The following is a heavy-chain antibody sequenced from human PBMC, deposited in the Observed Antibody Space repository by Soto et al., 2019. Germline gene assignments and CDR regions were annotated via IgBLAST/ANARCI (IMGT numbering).Heavy chain of an antibody. D-gene: IGHD4-17*01. J-gene: IGHJ4*02. Sequence: SETLSLTCTVSGVSISNSSYYWGWIRRPPGKGLEWIGTIYYNGITYYNPSLKSRVTISVDTSKNQFSLKLTYVTAADTAVYYCAGSPTTVTTHYFDYWGQGTLVTVSS. CDR1: GVSISNSSYY. CDR2: IYYNGIT. V-gene: IGHV4-39*01. CDR3: AGSPTTVTTHYFDY.